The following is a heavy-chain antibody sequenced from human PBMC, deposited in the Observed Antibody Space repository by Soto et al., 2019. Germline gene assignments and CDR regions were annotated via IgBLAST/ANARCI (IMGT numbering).Heavy chain of an antibody. D-gene: IGHD5-18*01. CDR1: GFTFSSYG. J-gene: IGHJ4*02. CDR2: ISYDGSNK. CDR3: AKGMAIQLWLFDY. Sequence: PGGSLRLSCAASGFTFSSYGMHWVRQAPGKGLEWVAVISYDGSNKYYADSVKGRFTISRDNSKNTLYLQMNSLRAEDTAVYYCAKGMAIQLWLFDYWGQGTLVTVSS. V-gene: IGHV3-30*18.